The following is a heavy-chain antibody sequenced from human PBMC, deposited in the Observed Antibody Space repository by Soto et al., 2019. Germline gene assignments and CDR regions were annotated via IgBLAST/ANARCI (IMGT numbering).Heavy chain of an antibody. CDR3: ARAGRGSGWYSSGWWFDP. D-gene: IGHD6-19*01. V-gene: IGHV4-34*01. Sequence: LSLTCAVYGGSFSGYYWSLIRQPPGKGLEWIGEINHSGSTNYNPSLKSRVTISVDTSKNQFSLKLSSVTAADTAVYYCARAGRGSGWYSSGWWFDPWGQGTLVTVSS. CDR2: INHSGST. J-gene: IGHJ5*02. CDR1: GGSFSGYY.